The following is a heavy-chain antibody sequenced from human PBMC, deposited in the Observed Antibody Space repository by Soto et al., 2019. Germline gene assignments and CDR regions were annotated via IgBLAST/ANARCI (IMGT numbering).Heavy chain of an antibody. J-gene: IGHJ4*02. Sequence: TGWSLRLSCASSGFKFINYAMSWVRQAPGKGLEWVSLISATGGGTYYADSVKGRFTISRDNSHNTLYLQVHSLTAEDTAVYYCAKDRRAGGNSAFYFDFWGQGAQVTVSS. CDR3: AKDRRAGGNSAFYFDF. CDR2: ISATGGGT. D-gene: IGHD3-16*01. V-gene: IGHV3-23*01. CDR1: GFKFINYA.